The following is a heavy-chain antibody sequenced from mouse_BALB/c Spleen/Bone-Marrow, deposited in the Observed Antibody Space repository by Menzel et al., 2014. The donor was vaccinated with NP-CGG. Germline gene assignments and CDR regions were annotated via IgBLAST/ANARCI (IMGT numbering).Heavy chain of an antibody. CDR2: IYPSDSYT. CDR3: TRGYYGSSYDY. Sequence: VQLVEFGAELVRPGASVKLSCKASGYTFTSYWINWVKQRPGQGLEWIGNIYPSDSYTNYNQKFKDKATLTVDKSSSTAYMQLSSPTSEDSAVYYCTRGYYGSSYDYWGQGTTLTVSS. D-gene: IGHD1-1*01. V-gene: IGHV1-69*02. J-gene: IGHJ2*01. CDR1: GYTFTSYW.